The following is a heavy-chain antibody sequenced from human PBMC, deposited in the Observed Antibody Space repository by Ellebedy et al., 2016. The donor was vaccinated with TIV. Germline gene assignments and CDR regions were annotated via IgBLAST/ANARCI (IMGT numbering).Heavy chain of an antibody. D-gene: IGHD2-8*02. V-gene: IGHV4-39*01. J-gene: IGHJ4*02. CDR3: ASTDPWQPIDD. Sequence: MPSETLSLTCTVSGGSISNSDYYWNWIRQPPGKGLEWIGSIFYLGRAYYNPSFRSRVTLSADPSNNQSSLNLRTVTAADTAVYYCASTDPWQPIDDWGQGILVSVSS. CDR1: GGSISNSDYY. CDR2: IFYLGRA.